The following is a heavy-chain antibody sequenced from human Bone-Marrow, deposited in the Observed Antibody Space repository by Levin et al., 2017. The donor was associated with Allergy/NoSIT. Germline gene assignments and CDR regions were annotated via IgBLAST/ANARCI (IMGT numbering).Heavy chain of an antibody. J-gene: IGHJ4*02. CDR1: KLTFSNYA. CDR3: AKIRISVWYPEFDS. V-gene: IGHV3-23*01. D-gene: IGHD6-13*01. CDR2: ISGSGDPT. Sequence: GGSLRLSCAVSKLTFSNYAMSWVRQAPGKGLEWVSTISGSGDPTYYSDSVKGRFTISRDNSKNTLFLQMNSLRVEDTAVYYCAKIRISVWYPEFDSWGQGTLVTVSS.